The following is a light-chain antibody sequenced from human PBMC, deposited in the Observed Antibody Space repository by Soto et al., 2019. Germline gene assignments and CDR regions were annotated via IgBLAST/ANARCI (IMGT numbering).Light chain of an antibody. CDR1: SSNIGKNY. J-gene: IGLJ2*01. Sequence: QSVLTQPPSVSAAPGQKVTISCSGSSSNIGKNYVSWYQRLPGTAPKLLIYDNNERSSEIPDRFSGSKSGTSATLGIAGLQTGDEADYYCRTWDTSLSAVVFGGGTKLTVL. CDR3: RTWDTSLSAVV. CDR2: DNN. V-gene: IGLV1-51*01.